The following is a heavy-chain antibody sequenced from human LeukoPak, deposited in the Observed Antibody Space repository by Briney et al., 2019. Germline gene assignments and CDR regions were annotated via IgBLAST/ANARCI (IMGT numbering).Heavy chain of an antibody. V-gene: IGHV1-3*01. D-gene: IGHD6-13*01. J-gene: IGHJ6*02. CDR1: GYTFTSYA. CDR2: INAGNGNT. CDR3: ARGFPLSSNSSSWDYYYGMDV. Sequence: ASVKVSCKASGYTFTSYAMHWVRQAPGQRLEWMGWINAGNGNTKYSQKFQGRVTMTRDTSTSTVYMELSSLRSEDTAVYYCARGFPLSSNSSSWDYYYGMDVWGQGTTVTVSS.